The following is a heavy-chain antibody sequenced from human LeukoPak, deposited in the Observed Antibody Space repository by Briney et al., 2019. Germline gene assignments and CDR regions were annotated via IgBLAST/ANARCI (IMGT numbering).Heavy chain of an antibody. V-gene: IGHV3-64D*09. CDR2: ISNNGGHT. D-gene: IGHD4-17*01. CDR1: GFSFSICS. Sequence: PGGSLRLSCSASGFSFSICSMHWVRKAPGKGLEYVSAISNNGGHTNYADSVKGRFTISRDNSKNTLYLQMSSLRAEDTAVYYCVKATVTSSYFDYFDSWGQGTRVTVSS. J-gene: IGHJ4*02. CDR3: VKATVTSSYFDYFDS.